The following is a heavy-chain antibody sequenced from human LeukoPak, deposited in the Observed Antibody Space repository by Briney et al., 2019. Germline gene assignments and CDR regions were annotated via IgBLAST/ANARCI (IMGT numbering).Heavy chain of an antibody. CDR3: ARQTGSGLFILP. CDR1: GGSFSSYY. J-gene: IGHJ4*02. V-gene: IGHV4-59*08. Sequence: PSETLSLTCTVSGGSFSSYYWSWIRQPPGKGLEWIGRIHSSGSTNYNPSLKSRVTISLDTSKNQFSLKLSSVTAADTAVYYCARQTGSGLFILPGGQGTLVTVSS. D-gene: IGHD3/OR15-3a*01. CDR2: IHSSGST.